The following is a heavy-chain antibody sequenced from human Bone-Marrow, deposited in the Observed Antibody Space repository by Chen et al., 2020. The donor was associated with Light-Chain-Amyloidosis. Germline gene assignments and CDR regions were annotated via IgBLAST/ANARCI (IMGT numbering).Heavy chain of an antibody. CDR2: IYYSGST. V-gene: IGHV4-39*07. J-gene: IGHJ5*02. CDR1: GGSISSSSYY. CDR3: ARDRGADFGDYGGGWFGP. D-gene: IGHD4-17*01. Sequence: QLQLQESGPGLVKPSETLSLTCTVSGGSISSSSYYWGWIRQPPGKGLEWIGSIYYSGSTYYNPSLKSRVTISVDTSKKQISLNRTSVTAADTAVYYCARDRGADFGDYGGGWFGPWGQGALVSVSS.